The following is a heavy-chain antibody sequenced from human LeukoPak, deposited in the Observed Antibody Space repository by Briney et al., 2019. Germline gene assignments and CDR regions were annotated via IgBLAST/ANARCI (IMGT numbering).Heavy chain of an antibody. CDR2: IRYDGRKK. CDR3: AKDMVRALLRPNFDY. D-gene: IGHD3-10*01. V-gene: IGHV3-30*02. CDR1: GFTLSNYG. Sequence: WGSLRLSCAASGFTLSNYGMHGVRQAPDKGLEGVAFIRYDGRKKYYAGSVKGRFTISRDNSKNTLYLQMNSLRAEDAAVYYSAKDMVRALLRPNFDYWGQGTLVTVSS. J-gene: IGHJ4*02.